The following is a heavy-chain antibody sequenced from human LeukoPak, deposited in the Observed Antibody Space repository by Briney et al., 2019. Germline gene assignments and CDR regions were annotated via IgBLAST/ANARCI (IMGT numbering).Heavy chain of an antibody. CDR3: ATWGYGDYMGDAFDI. CDR1: GYTLTELS. CDR2: FDPEDGET. Sequence: GASVKVSCKVSGYTLTELSMHWVRQAPGKGLEWMGGFDPEDGETIYAQKFQGRVTMTEDTSTDTAYMELSSLRSEDTAVYYCATWGYGDYMGDAFDIWGQGTMVTVSS. J-gene: IGHJ3*02. D-gene: IGHD4-17*01. V-gene: IGHV1-24*01.